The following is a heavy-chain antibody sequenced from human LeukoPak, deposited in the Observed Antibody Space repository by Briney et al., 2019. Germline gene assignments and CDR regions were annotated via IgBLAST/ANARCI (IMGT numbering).Heavy chain of an antibody. D-gene: IGHD5-12*01. CDR2: ISGSGGST. CDR3: ATRGIYSGYDYFDY. CDR1: GFTFDDYG. V-gene: IGHV3-23*01. Sequence: GGSLRLSCAASGFTFDDYGMSWVRQAPGKGLEWVSAISGSGGSTYYADSVKGRFTTSRDNSKNTLYLQMNSLRAEDTAVYYCATRGIYSGYDYFDYWGQGTLVTVSS. J-gene: IGHJ4*02.